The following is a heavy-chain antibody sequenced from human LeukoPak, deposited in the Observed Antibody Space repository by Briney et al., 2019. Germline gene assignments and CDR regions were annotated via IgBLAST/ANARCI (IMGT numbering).Heavy chain of an antibody. J-gene: IGHJ4*02. CDR3: ARGWPGIAAVNFDC. CDR2: IYYSRST. CDR1: GGSISSYY. V-gene: IGHV4-59*12. D-gene: IGHD6-13*01. Sequence: SETLSLTCTVSGGSISSYYWSWIRQPPGKGLEWIGYIYYSRSTNYNPSLKSRVTISVDTSKNQFSLKLSSVTAADTAVYYCARGWPGIAAVNFDCWGQGTLVTVSS.